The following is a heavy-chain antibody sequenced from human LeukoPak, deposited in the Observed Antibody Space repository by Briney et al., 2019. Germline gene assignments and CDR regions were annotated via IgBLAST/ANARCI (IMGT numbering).Heavy chain of an antibody. D-gene: IGHD3-22*01. CDR1: GGSFSGYY. CDR3: ARGRIGTYYYDSSGYYSPYYLDY. Sequence: SETLSLTCAVYGGSFSGYYWSWIRQPPGKGLEWIGEINHSGSTNYNPSLKSRVTISVDTSKNQFSLKLSSVTAADTAVYYCARGRIGTYYYDSSGYYSPYYLDYWGQGTLVTVSS. CDR2: INHSGST. V-gene: IGHV4-34*01. J-gene: IGHJ4*02.